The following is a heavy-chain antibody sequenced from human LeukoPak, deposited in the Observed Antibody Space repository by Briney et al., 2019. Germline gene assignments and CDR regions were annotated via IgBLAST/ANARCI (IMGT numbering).Heavy chain of an antibody. Sequence: GGSLRLSCAASGFTFSSFAMSWVRQAPGEGLEWVSAMSGSGGMTYSADSVKGRFTISRDNSKDTLYLQMNSLRAEDTAIYYCAKGPFFYYDASGYNYFDSWGQGTLVTVSS. J-gene: IGHJ4*02. V-gene: IGHV3-23*01. D-gene: IGHD3-22*01. CDR2: MSGSGGMT. CDR3: AKGPFFYYDASGYNYFDS. CDR1: GFTFSSFA.